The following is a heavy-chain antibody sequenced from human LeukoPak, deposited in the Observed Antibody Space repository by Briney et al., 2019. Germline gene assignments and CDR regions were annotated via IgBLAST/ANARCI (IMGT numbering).Heavy chain of an antibody. CDR2: IYYSGST. CDR1: GGSISSSSYY. J-gene: IGHJ4*02. Sequence: SETLSLTCTVSGGSISSSSYYWGWIRQPPGKGLEWIGSIYYSGSTYYNPSLKSRVTISVDTSKNQFSLKLSSVTAADTAVYYCARDSASFGVIDYWGQGTLVTVSS. D-gene: IGHD3-10*01. V-gene: IGHV4-39*07. CDR3: ARDSASFGVIDY.